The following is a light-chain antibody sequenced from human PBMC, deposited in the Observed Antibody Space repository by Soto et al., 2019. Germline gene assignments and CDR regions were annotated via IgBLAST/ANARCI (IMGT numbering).Light chain of an antibody. CDR2: GAF. CDR1: QIVRINN. J-gene: IGKJ1*01. CDR3: QEYGKSPTWT. Sequence: IVLTQSPGTLSLSPGERATLSCRASQIVRINNLAWYQQKPCQAPRLLIYGAFSRATGIPDRFSGSGSGTDFTLTISRLEPEDFSVYYCQEYGKSPTWTFGQGTKVEIK. V-gene: IGKV3-20*01.